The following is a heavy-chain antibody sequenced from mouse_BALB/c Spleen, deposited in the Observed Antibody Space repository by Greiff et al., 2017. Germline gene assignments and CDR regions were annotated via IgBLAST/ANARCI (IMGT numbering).Heavy chain of an antibody. D-gene: IGHD1-2*01. CDR1: GYAFSSSW. CDR2: IYPGDGDT. CDR3: ARDYGYVRYAMDY. Sequence: VQLQESGPELVKPGASVKISCKASGYAFSSSWMNWVKQRPGQGLEWIGRIYPGDGDTNYNGKFKGKATLTADKSSSTAYMQLSSLTSVDSAVYFCARDYGYVRYAMDYWGQGTSVTVSS. J-gene: IGHJ4*01. V-gene: IGHV1-82*01.